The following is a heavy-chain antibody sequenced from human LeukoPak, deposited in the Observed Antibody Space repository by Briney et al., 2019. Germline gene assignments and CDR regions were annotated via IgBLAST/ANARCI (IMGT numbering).Heavy chain of an antibody. J-gene: IGHJ4*02. Sequence: GGSLRLSCAASGFTFSSYSMNWVRQAPGKGLEWVSSISSSSSYVYYADSVKGRFTISRDNAKNSLYLQMNSLRAEDTAVYYCARGQDTAMVPFGYWGQGTLVTVSS. CDR1: GFTFSSYS. CDR3: ARGQDTAMVPFGY. D-gene: IGHD5-18*01. V-gene: IGHV3-21*01. CDR2: ISSSSSYV.